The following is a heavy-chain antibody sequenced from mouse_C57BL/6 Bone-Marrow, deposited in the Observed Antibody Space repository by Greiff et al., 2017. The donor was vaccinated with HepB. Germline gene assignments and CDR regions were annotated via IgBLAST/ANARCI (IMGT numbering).Heavy chain of an antibody. Sequence: QVQLQQSGAELARPGASVKLSCKASGYTFTSYGISWVKERTGQGLEWIGEIYPRSGNTYYNEKFKGKATLTADKSSSTAYMELRSLTSEDAAVYFCARWGDDSYYFDYWGQGTTLKVSS. V-gene: IGHV1-81*01. CDR1: GYTFTSYG. D-gene: IGHD2-4*01. CDR3: ARWGDDSYYFDY. J-gene: IGHJ2*01. CDR2: IYPRSGNT.